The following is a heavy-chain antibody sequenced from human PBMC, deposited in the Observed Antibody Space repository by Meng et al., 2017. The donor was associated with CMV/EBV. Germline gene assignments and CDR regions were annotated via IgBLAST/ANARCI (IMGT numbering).Heavy chain of an antibody. Sequence: GGPLRLSCKGSGYSFTSYWSGWVRQMPGKGLEWMGIIYPGDSDTRYSPSFQGQVTISADKSISTAYLQWSSLKASDTAMYYCARKSYYDFWSGPVDGMDVWGQGTTVTVSS. CDR3: ARKSYYDFWSGPVDGMDV. V-gene: IGHV5-51*01. D-gene: IGHD3-3*01. J-gene: IGHJ6*02. CDR1: GYSFTSYW. CDR2: IYPGDSDT.